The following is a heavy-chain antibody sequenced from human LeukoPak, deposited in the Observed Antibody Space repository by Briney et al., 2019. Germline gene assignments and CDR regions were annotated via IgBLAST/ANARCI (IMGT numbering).Heavy chain of an antibody. CDR2: INSDGSST. Sequence: GGSLRLSCAASGFTFSSYWMHWVRQAPGKGLVWVSRINSDGSSTSYADSVKGRFTISRDNAKNTLYLQMNSLRAEDTAVCYCARDLAINYYDSSGYQYYYYYYMDVWGKGTTVTVSS. CDR3: ARDLAINYYDSSGYQYYYYYYMDV. D-gene: IGHD3-22*01. J-gene: IGHJ6*03. CDR1: GFTFSSYW. V-gene: IGHV3-74*01.